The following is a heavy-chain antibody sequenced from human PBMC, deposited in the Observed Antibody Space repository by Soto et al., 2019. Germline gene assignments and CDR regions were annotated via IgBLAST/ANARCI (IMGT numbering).Heavy chain of an antibody. V-gene: IGHV4-34*01. CDR1: GGSFSGYY. CDR2: INHSEST. CDR3: ARTGYYCSGGSCYSLRYYYYGMDV. J-gene: IGHJ6*02. Sequence: SETLSLTCADYGGSFSGYYWSWIRQPPGKGLEWIGEINHSESTNYNPSLKSRVTISVDTSKNQFSLKLSSVTAADTAVYYCARTGYYCSGGSCYSLRYYYYGMDVWGQGTTVTVSS. D-gene: IGHD2-15*01.